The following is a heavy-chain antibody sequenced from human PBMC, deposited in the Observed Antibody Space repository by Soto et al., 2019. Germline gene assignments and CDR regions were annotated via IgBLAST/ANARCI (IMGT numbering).Heavy chain of an antibody. CDR2: IYHSGST. CDR1: GGSISSSNW. CDR3: ARRRGHPVIWAYYFDY. D-gene: IGHD3-22*01. V-gene: IGHV4-4*02. Sequence: PSETLSLTCAVSGGSISSSNWWSWVRQPPGKGLEWIGEIYHSGSTNYNPSLKSRVTISVDKSKNQFPLKLSSVAAADTAVYYCARRRGHPVIWAYYFDYWGQGTLVTVSS. J-gene: IGHJ4*02.